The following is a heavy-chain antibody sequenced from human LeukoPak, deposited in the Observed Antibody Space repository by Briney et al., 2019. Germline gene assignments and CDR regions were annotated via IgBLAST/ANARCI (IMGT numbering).Heavy chain of an antibody. J-gene: IGHJ4*02. CDR2: ISGSGGST. V-gene: IGHV3-23*01. CDR1: GFTFSSYA. D-gene: IGHD3-10*01. CDR3: AKDRERPGLHYFDY. Sequence: GGSLRLSCAASGFTFSSYAMSWVRHAPGKGPEWVSRISGSGGSTSYTDSVKGRFTISRDNSKNTLHLQMDTLRAEDTAVYYCAKDRERPGLHYFDYWGQGTLVTVSS.